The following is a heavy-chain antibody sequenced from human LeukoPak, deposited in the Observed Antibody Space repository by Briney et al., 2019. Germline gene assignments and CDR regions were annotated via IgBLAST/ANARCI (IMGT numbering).Heavy chain of an antibody. CDR1: GFTFSSYE. CDR2: ISNSGSTK. CDR3: AAAIDY. Sequence: GGSLRLSCAASGFTFSSYEMNWIRQAPGKGLEWISYISNSGSTKYYADSVKGRFTISRDNAKNSVFLQMNSLRAEDTAVCYCAAAIDYWGQGTLVTVSS. V-gene: IGHV3-48*03. J-gene: IGHJ4*02.